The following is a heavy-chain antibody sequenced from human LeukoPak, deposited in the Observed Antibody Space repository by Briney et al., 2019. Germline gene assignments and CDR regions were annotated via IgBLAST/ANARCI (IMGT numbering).Heavy chain of an antibody. CDR1: GFTFSNYW. J-gene: IGHJ4*02. V-gene: IGHV3-7*01. CDR3: ARGTPTGASYFDY. CDR2: IKPDGSAQ. Sequence: PGGSLRLSCAASGFTFSNYWMTWVRQAPGKGLEWVANIKPDGSAQYYADSVKGRFTISRDNAKNTLYLQMNSLRAEDTAVYYCARGTPTGASYFDYWGQRTLVTVSS. D-gene: IGHD7-27*01.